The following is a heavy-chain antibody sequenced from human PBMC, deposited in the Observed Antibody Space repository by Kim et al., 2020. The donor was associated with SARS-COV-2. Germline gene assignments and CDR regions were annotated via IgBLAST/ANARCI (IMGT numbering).Heavy chain of an antibody. CDR3: ARTFGYYDYVWGSYRGGYYGMDV. CDR2: INHSGST. J-gene: IGHJ6*02. CDR1: GGSFSGYY. Sequence: SETLSLTCAVYGGSFSGYYWSWIRQPPGKGLEWIGEINHSGSTNYNPSLKSRVTISVDTSKNQFSLKLSSVTAADTAVYYCARTFGYYDYVWGSYRGGYYGMDVWGQGTTVTVSS. D-gene: IGHD3-16*01. V-gene: IGHV4-34*01.